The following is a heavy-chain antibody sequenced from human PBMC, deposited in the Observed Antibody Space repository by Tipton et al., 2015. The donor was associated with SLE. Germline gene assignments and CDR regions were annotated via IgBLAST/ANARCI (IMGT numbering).Heavy chain of an antibody. CDR3: ARDRRGYYYQVGYFDL. D-gene: IGHD2/OR15-2a*01. CDR1: GLTVSRNY. V-gene: IGHV3-66*01. CDR2: IYSDGST. J-gene: IGHJ2*01. Sequence: GSLRLSCAGAGLTVSRNYMSWVRQAPGKGLEWVSIIYSDGSTYYGDSVKGRFTISRDNAKNSLYLQMNSLGVEDTAVYYCARDRRGYYYQVGYFDLWGRGTQVTVAS.